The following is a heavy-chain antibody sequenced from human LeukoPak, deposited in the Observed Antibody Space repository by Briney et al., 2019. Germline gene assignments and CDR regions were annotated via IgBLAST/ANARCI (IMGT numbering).Heavy chain of an antibody. CDR3: VRDFRSADY. J-gene: IGHJ4*02. CDR1: GFTFNSYS. Sequence: GGSLRLSCAASGFTFNSYSMNWVRQAPGKGPMWVSRICPDGTVTNYADSVKARFSISRDNARNTVYLQMNSLRAEDTAVYYCVRDFRSADYWGQGTLVTVSS. V-gene: IGHV3-74*01. CDR2: ICPDGTVT.